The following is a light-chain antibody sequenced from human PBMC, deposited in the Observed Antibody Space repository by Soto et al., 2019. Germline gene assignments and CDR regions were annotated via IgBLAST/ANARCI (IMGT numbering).Light chain of an antibody. CDR2: GAS. CDR3: QQYGSSRT. V-gene: IGKV3-20*01. CDR1: QSVSSSY. Sequence: EIVLTQSPDTLSLSPGERATLSCRASQSVSSSYLAWYQQKPGQAPRLLIYGASSRATGIPDRFSGSGSGTDFTLPSSRREPEDFAVYYCQQYGSSRTFGQGTKVEIK. J-gene: IGKJ1*01.